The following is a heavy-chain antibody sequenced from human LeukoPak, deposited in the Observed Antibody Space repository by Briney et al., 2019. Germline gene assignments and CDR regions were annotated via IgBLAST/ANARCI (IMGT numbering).Heavy chain of an antibody. D-gene: IGHD3-10*01. CDR1: RGSVTSYD. J-gene: IGHJ5*02. CDR2: IYSNGST. V-gene: IGHV4-4*08. CDR3: SKQGDGSDAWFDP. Sequence: SETLSLTCTVSRGSVTSYDWIWIRQPPGKGLEWIGHIYSNGSTNYGPSLRSRVTLSVHTSKNELSLQLRSLTAADTAVYHCSKQGDGSDAWFDPWGQGKVVTVSA.